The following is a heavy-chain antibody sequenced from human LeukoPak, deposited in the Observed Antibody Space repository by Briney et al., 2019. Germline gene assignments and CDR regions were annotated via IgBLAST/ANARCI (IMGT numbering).Heavy chain of an antibody. V-gene: IGHV1-2*02. Sequence: ASVKVSCKASGYTFTGYYVHWVRQAPGQGLEWMGWINPNSGGTNYAQKFQGRVTMTRDTSISTAYMELSRLGSDDTAVYYCGRATYTSIWFHDAFDIWGQGTMVTLSA. CDR3: GRATYTSIWFHDAFDI. J-gene: IGHJ3*02. CDR1: GYTFTGYY. CDR2: INPNSGGT. D-gene: IGHD6-13*01.